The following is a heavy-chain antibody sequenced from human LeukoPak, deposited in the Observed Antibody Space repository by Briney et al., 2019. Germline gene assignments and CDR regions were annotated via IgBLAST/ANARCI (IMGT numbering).Heavy chain of an antibody. CDR3: ARDYGNRRRAFDI. V-gene: IGHV3-74*01. CDR2: INTDGTTT. Sequence: ETLSLTCTVSGGSISSSSYHWMHWLRQAPGKGLVWVSCINTDGTTTNYADSVKGRFTISRDNAKNTLFLQMNSLRAEDAAVYCCARDYGNRRRAFDIWGQGTMVTVS. J-gene: IGHJ3*02. CDR1: GGSISSSSYHW. D-gene: IGHD1-14*01.